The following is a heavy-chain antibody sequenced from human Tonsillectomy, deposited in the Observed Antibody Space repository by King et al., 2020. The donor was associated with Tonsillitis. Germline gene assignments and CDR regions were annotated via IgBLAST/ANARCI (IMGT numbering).Heavy chain of an antibody. V-gene: IGHV4-30-4*01. CDR2: LYYSGST. Sequence: QLQESGPGLVKPSQTLSLTCTVSGGSISGGDYYWSWIRQPPGKGLEWVGVLYYSGSTYYNPSLKTRVTISVDTSKNQFSLKLSSVNAADTAVYYCARVGYCTGGSCYSIIWYAFDIWGQGTMVTVSS. J-gene: IGHJ3*02. CDR1: GGSISGGDYY. CDR3: ARVGYCTGGSCYSIIWYAFDI. D-gene: IGHD2-15*01.